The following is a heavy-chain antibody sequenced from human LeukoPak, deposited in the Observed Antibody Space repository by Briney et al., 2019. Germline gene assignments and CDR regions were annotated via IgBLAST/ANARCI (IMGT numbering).Heavy chain of an antibody. CDR1: GGSISSSSYY. CDR3: ARHTKPINLCSSTSCYTGHFDY. J-gene: IGHJ4*02. CDR2: IYYSGST. Sequence: SETLSLTCTVSGGSISSSSYYWGWIRQPPGKGLEWIGSIYYSGSTYYNPSLKSRVTISVDTSKSQFSLKLSSVTAADTAVYYCARHTKPINLCSSTSCYTGHFDYWGQGTLVTVSS. D-gene: IGHD2-2*02. V-gene: IGHV4-39*01.